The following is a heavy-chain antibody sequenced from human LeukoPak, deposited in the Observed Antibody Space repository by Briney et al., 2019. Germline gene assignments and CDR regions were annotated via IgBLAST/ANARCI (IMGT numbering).Heavy chain of an antibody. CDR2: ISSSGDST. D-gene: IGHD6-6*01. Sequence: ETLSLTCTVSGGSISSGGYYWSWVRQAPGKGLEWVSTISSSGDSTYYPDSVKGRFTISRDNSKNTLYLQMNSLRGEDTAVYFCAKRSDYSSSSFLGYWGQGTLVTVSS. CDR1: GGSISSGGYY. J-gene: IGHJ4*02. V-gene: IGHV3-23*01. CDR3: AKRSDYSSSSFLGY.